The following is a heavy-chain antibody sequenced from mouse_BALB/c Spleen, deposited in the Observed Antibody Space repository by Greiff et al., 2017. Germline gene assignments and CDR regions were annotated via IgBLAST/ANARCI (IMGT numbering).Heavy chain of an antibody. J-gene: IGHJ3*01. V-gene: IGHV5-6-5*01. D-gene: IGHD1-2*01. CDR2: ISSGGST. Sequence: EVKLVESGGGLVKPGGSLKLSCAASGFTFSSYAMSWVRQTPEKRLEWVASISSGGSTYYPDSVKGRFTISRDNARNILYLQMSSLRSEDTAMYYCARGAATGFAYWGQGTLVTVSA. CDR1: GFTFSSYA. CDR3: ARGAATGFAY.